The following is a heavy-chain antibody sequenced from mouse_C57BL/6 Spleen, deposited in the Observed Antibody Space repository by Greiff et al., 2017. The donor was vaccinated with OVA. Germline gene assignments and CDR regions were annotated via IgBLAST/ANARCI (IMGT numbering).Heavy chain of an antibody. CDR3: ARVELFFDY. J-gene: IGHJ2*01. CDR2: IYPGDGDT. Sequence: VQLQQSGPELVKPGASVKISCKASGYAFSSSWMNWVKQRPGKGLEWIGRIYPGDGDTNYNGKFKGKATLTADKSSSTAYMQLSSLTSEDSAVYFCARVELFFDYWGQGTTLTVSS. V-gene: IGHV1-82*01. CDR1: GYAFSSSW.